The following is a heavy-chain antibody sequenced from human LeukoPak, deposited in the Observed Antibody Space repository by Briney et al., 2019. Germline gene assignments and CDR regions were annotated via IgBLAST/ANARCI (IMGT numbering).Heavy chain of an antibody. V-gene: IGHV7-4-1*02. CDR3: VRDQAGGPDY. CDR1: GYTSTNYA. Sequence: ASVKVSCKASGYTSTNYAMNWVRQAPGQGFEWKGWINTNTGNPTYAQGFTGRFAFSLDTSVSTAYLQISSLKADDTAIYYCVRDQAGGPDYWGQGTLVTVSS. J-gene: IGHJ4*02. D-gene: IGHD2-15*01. CDR2: INTNTGNP.